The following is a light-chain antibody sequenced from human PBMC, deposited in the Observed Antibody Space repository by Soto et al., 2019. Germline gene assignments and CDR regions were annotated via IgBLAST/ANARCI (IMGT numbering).Light chain of an antibody. V-gene: IGKV3-20*01. J-gene: IGKJ1*01. CDR3: QQYDSPWT. Sequence: EIVLTQSPGTPSLSPGERATLSCRASQSVPSNFLAWYQQKPGQAPILVIYGVSRRATGIPDRFSGSGSGTDFTLTISRLEPQDFAVYYCQQYDSPWTFGQGTKVEIK. CDR2: GVS. CDR1: QSVPSNF.